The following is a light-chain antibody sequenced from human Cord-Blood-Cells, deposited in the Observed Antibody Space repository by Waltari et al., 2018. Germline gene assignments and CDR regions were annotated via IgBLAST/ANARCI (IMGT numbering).Light chain of an antibody. Sequence: EIVLTPSPATLSLSPGERATPSCRASQSVSSYLAWYQQKPGQAPRLLIYDASNRATGIPARFSGSGSGTDFTLTISSLEPEDFAVYYCQQRSNWPPFFGPGTKVDIK. J-gene: IGKJ3*01. CDR3: QQRSNWPPF. CDR2: DAS. CDR1: QSVSSY. V-gene: IGKV3-11*01.